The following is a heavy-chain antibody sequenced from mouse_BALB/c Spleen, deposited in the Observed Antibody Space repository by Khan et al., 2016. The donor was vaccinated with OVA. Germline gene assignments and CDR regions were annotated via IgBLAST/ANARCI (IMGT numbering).Heavy chain of an antibody. CDR3: AREGLRGVALDY. Sequence: QVQLQQSEPELVKPGALVKISCKASGYTFTAYDINWVKQRPGQGLEWIGWIYPGDGSNKYNENFKGQATLTADKSSTTAYMQLSMLTSEKSAVYFCAREGLRGVALDYWGQGTSVAVSS. V-gene: IGHV1S56*01. CDR2: IYPGDGSN. D-gene: IGHD2-4*01. CDR1: GYTFTAYD. J-gene: IGHJ4*01.